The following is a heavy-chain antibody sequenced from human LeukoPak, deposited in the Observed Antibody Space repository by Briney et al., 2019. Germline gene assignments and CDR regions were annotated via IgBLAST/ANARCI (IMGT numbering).Heavy chain of an antibody. CDR2: IIPIFGTA. Sequence: ASVKVSCKASGGTFSSYAISWARQAPGQGLEWMGGIIPIFGTANYAQKFQGRVTITADESTSTAYMELSSLRSEDTAVYYCAGARDYYGSGRPYGMDVWGKGTTVTVSS. V-gene: IGHV1-69*01. D-gene: IGHD3-10*01. CDR1: GGTFSSYA. J-gene: IGHJ6*04. CDR3: AGARDYYGSGRPYGMDV.